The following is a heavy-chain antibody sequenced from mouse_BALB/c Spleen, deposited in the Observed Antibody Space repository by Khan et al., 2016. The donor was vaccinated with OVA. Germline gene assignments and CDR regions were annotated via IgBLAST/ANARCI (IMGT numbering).Heavy chain of an antibody. CDR1: GFTFSTYG. D-gene: IGHD1-1*01. J-gene: IGHJ3*01. CDR2: VSTGGHYT. Sequence: EVELVESGGDVVKPGGSLKLSCAASGFTFSTYGMSWVRQTPDKRLEWVATVSTGGHYTYYPDTVKGRFTISRDNAKDTLYLQMSSLRSEDTAMFYCARHAYFYDSGGFAYWGQGTLVTVSA. V-gene: IGHV5-6*01. CDR3: ARHAYFYDSGGFAY.